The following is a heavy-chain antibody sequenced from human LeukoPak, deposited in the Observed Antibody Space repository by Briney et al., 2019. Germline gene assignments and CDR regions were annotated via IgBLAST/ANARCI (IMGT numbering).Heavy chain of an antibody. CDR3: ARDYVSVSYYYDSSGYYYEDY. J-gene: IGHJ4*02. CDR2: ISAYNGNT. Sequence: ASVKVSCKASGYTFTSYGISWVRQAPGQGLEWMGWISAYNGNTNYAQKLQGRVTMTKDTSTSTAYMELRSLRSDDTAVYYCARDYVSVSYYYDSSGYYYEDYWGQGTLVTVSS. D-gene: IGHD3-22*01. CDR1: GYTFTSYG. V-gene: IGHV1-18*01.